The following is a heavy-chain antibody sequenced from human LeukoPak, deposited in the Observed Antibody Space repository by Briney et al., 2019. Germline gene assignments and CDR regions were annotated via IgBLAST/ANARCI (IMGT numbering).Heavy chain of an antibody. J-gene: IGHJ4*02. CDR1: GDFIISGGYY. Sequence: SETLSLTCTVSGDFIISGGYYWSWIRQHPGKGLEWIGYIYHTWTTYYNPSLKSRVSLSVDTSKNQFSLKLSSVTAADTAVYYCARASTYFVNWGQGTLVAVSS. CDR3: ARASTYFVN. CDR2: IYHTWTT. V-gene: IGHV4-31*03.